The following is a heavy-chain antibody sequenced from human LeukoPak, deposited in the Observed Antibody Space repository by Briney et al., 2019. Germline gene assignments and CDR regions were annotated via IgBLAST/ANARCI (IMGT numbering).Heavy chain of an antibody. J-gene: IGHJ4*02. D-gene: IGHD1-26*01. Sequence: AGTLRLSCATSGFSFSGTWMTWVRQAPGKGLECITNISPDGSEKYYLDSVKGRFTVSRDNAKKLVYLQMNSLRVEDTAIYFCATDLNHDSGGWGQGTLVTVSS. CDR1: GFSFSGTW. V-gene: IGHV3-7*01. CDR2: ISPDGSEK. CDR3: ATDLNHDSGG.